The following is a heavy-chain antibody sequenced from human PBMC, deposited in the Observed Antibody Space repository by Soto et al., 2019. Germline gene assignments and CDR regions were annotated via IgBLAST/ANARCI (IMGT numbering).Heavy chain of an antibody. D-gene: IGHD2-2*01. CDR2: INPNSGGT. V-gene: IGHV1-2*02. J-gene: IGHJ5*02. Sequence: ASVKVSCKASGYTFTGYYMHWVRQAPGQGLEWMGWINPNSGGTNYAQKFQGRVTMTRDTSISTAYMELSRLRSDDTAVYYCARLTRERYRSSTSCDSWGQGTLVTVSS. CDR1: GYTFTGYY. CDR3: ARLTRERYRSSTSCDS.